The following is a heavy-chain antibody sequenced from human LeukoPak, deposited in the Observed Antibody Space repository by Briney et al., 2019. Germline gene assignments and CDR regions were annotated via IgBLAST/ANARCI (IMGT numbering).Heavy chain of an antibody. CDR3: ARIIYSGSYRFDY. J-gene: IGHJ4*02. CDR2: ISSSSSYI. V-gene: IGHV3-21*01. Sequence: GGSLRLSCAASGFILSTYSMTWVRQAPGKGLEWVSFISSSSSYIYYADSVKGRFTIFRENAKNSLYLQMDSLRDEDTAVYYCARIIYSGSYRFDYWGQGTLVTVSS. D-gene: IGHD1-26*01. CDR1: GFILSTYS.